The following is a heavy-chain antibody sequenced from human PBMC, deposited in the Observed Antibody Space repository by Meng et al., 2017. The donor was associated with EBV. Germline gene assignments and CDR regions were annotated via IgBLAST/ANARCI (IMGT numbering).Heavy chain of an antibody. V-gene: IGHV4-4*02. Sequence: QGALPEPGPGPGKPSGTLSLTCAVSGGSISSSNWWSWVRQPPGKGLEWIGEIYHSGSTNYNPSLKSRVTISVDKSKNQFSLKLSSVTAADTAVYYCERRSLDYYDSSGFDYWGQGTLVTVSS. CDR3: ERRSLDYYDSSGFDY. CDR2: IYHSGST. D-gene: IGHD3-22*01. CDR1: GGSISSSNW. J-gene: IGHJ4*02.